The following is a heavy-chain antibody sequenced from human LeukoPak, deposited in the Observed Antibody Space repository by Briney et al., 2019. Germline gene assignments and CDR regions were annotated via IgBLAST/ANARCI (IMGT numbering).Heavy chain of an antibody. Sequence: SETLSLTCAVYGGSFSGYYWSWIRQPPGKGLEWIGEINHSGSTNYNPSLKSRVTISVDTSKNQFSLKLSSVTAADTAVYYCARVRGSSGSYEYYHYMDVWGKGTTVTISS. CDR1: GGSFSGYY. V-gene: IGHV4-34*01. J-gene: IGHJ6*03. D-gene: IGHD1-26*01. CDR3: ARVRGSSGSYEYYHYMDV. CDR2: INHSGST.